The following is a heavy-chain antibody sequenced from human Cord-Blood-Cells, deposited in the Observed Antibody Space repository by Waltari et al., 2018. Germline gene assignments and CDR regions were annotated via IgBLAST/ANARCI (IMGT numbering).Heavy chain of an antibody. D-gene: IGHD5-12*01. CDR3: ARGLDFKDGYTPYYFDY. CDR2: INHSGST. CDR1: GGSFSGYY. V-gene: IGHV4-34*01. J-gene: IGHJ4*02. Sequence: QVQLQQWGAGLLKPSETLSLTCAAYGGSFSGYYWSWIRHPPGKGLEWIGEINHSGSTNYNPSLKSRVTISVDTSKNQFSLKLSSVTAADTAVYYCARGLDFKDGYTPYYFDYWGQGTLVTVSS.